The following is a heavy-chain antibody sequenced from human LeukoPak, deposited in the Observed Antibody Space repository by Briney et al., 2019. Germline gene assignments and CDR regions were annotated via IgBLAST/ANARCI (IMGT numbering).Heavy chain of an antibody. CDR2: ISGSDGNT. Sequence: GGSLRLSCAASGFTFSSYAMSWVRQAPGKGLQWVSSISGSDGNTYYAASVKGRFTISGDNSKNTLYLQMNSLRAEDTAVYYCAKDWDMAPGYWGQGTLVTVPS. CDR3: AKDWDMAPGY. J-gene: IGHJ4*02. CDR1: GFTFSSYA. V-gene: IGHV3-23*01. D-gene: IGHD2-15*01.